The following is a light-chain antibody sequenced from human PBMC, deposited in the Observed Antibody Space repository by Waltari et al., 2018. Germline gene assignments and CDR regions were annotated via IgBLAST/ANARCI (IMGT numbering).Light chain of an antibody. V-gene: IGKV1-39*01. J-gene: IGKJ2*01. CDR2: AAS. Sequence: DMQMTQSPSSLSASVADRVTITCRASESISSYLKWYQQKPGKAPKLLIYAASSLHSGVPSRFSGSGSGTDFTLTISSLQPEDFASYYCQQSYRSPYTFGQGTKLEIK. CDR3: QQSYRSPYT. CDR1: ESISSY.